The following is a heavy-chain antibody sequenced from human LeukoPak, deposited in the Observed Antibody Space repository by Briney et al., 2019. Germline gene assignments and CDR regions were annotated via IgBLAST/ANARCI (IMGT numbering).Heavy chain of an antibody. CDR3: ARDPRS. Sequence: ASVKVSCKASGYTFTSYGISWVRQAPGQGLEWMGWTSAYNGNTNYAQRLQGRVTMTMDTSTSTGYMELSSLSSEDTAVYYCARDPRSWGQGTLVTVSS. CDR2: TSAYNGNT. J-gene: IGHJ5*02. V-gene: IGHV1-18*01. CDR1: GYTFTSYG.